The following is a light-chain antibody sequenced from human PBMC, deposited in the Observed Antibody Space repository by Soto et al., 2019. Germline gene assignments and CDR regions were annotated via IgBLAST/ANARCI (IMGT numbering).Light chain of an antibody. CDR2: DAS. CDR1: QSISSW. Sequence: QMTQSHSTLSASLGDRVTITWRASQSISSWLAWYQQKPGKAPKLRIYDASSLESGVPSRFSGSGSGTEFTLTISSLQPDDFATYYCQQYNSYSWTVGQGTKVDIK. CDR3: QQYNSYSWT. V-gene: IGKV1-5*01. J-gene: IGKJ1*01.